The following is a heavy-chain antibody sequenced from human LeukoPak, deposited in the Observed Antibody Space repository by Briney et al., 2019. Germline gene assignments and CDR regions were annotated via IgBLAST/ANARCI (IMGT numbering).Heavy chain of an antibody. Sequence: SETLSLTCTVSGGFISNYYWSWIRQPAGKEPEWIGRIHSSGSTLYNPSLKSRVTVSLDTSKNQFSLRLTSATTADTAVYYCARGPTHGGTYFDSWGQGTLVTVSS. J-gene: IGHJ4*02. CDR2: IHSSGST. V-gene: IGHV4-4*07. CDR3: ARGPTHGGTYFDS. CDR1: GGFISNYY. D-gene: IGHD2-15*01.